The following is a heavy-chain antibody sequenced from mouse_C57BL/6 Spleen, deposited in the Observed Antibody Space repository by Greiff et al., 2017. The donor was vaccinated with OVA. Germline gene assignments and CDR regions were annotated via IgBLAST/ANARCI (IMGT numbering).Heavy chain of an antibody. CDR1: GYTFTSYW. J-gene: IGHJ1*03. Sequence: VQLQQPGAELVRPGSSVKLSYKASGYTFTSYWMDWVKQRPGQGLEWIGNIYPSDSETHYNQKFKDKATLTVDKSSSTAYMQLSSLTSEDSAVYYCARRGVVATNWYFDVWGTGTTVTVSS. CDR3: ARRGVVATNWYFDV. V-gene: IGHV1-61*01. CDR2: IYPSDSET. D-gene: IGHD1-1*01.